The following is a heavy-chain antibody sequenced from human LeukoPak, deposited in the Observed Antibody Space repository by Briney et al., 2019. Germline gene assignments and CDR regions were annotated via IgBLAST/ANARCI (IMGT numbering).Heavy chain of an antibody. V-gene: IGHV3-7*01. CDR2: INEDGSEK. CDR3: ARAFGDWGSYYFDY. J-gene: IGHJ4*02. CDR1: GFTFSNYW. Sequence: GGSLRLSCAVSGFTFSNYWTTWVRQAPGKGLEWVANINEDGSEKNYMDSVRGRFTISRDTAKNSLYLQMDSLRVEDTAMYYCARAFGDWGSYYFDYWGQGTLVTVSS. D-gene: IGHD3-16*01.